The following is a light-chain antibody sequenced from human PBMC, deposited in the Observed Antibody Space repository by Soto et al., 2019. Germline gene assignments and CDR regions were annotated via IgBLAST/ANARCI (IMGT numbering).Light chain of an antibody. CDR1: QGISSY. CDR2: AAS. V-gene: IGKV1D-8*01. Sequence: VIWMTQSPSLLSASTGDRVTISCLMSQGISSYLAWYQQKPGKAPELLIYAASTLQSGVPSRFSGSGSGTDFTLTISCLQSEDFATYYCQQYYSLPRTFGQGTKV. J-gene: IGKJ1*01. CDR3: QQYYSLPRT.